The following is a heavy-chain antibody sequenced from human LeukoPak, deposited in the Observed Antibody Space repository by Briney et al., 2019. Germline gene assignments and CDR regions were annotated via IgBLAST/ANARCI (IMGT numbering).Heavy chain of an antibody. CDR2: IYTSGST. J-gene: IGHJ1*01. V-gene: IGHV4-61*02. Sequence: SETLSLTCTVSGGSISSGSYYWSWIRQPAGKGLEWIGRIYTSGSTNYNPSLKSRVTISVDTSKNQFSLKLSSVTAADTAVYYCARGRRDAMMLDLVYFQHWGQGTLVTVSS. CDR1: GGSISSGSYY. CDR3: ARGRRDAMMLDLVYFQH. D-gene: IGHD4/OR15-4a*01.